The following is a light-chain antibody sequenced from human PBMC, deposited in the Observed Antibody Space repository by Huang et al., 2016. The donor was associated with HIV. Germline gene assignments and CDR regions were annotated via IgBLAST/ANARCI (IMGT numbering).Light chain of an antibody. CDR1: QSVSVY. J-gene: IGKJ1*01. CDR3: QQRSDWPPT. CDR2: NAS. Sequence: EIVLAQSPVTLSLSPGERATLACRASQSVSVYLAWYQQKAGQPPRLLIYNASHRSTGIPAMFSGSGSGTDFTLTISSLEPEDFAVYYCQQRSDWPPTFGRGTKVEIK. V-gene: IGKV3-11*01.